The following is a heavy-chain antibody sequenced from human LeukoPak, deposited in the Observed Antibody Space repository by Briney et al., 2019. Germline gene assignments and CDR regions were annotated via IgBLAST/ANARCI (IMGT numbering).Heavy chain of an antibody. D-gene: IGHD3-16*01. CDR1: RFTFSTYA. CDR3: ANQGAIPGTLNDYYAMDV. Sequence: QPGGSLRLSCTASRFTFSTYAMSWVRQAPGKGLEWVSSISGSGDTTYYTGSVKGRFTISRDNSKNTLSLQMNSLRAEDTALYYCANQGAIPGTLNDYYAMDVWGKGTTVTVSS. J-gene: IGHJ6*04. CDR2: ISGSGDTT. V-gene: IGHV3-23*01.